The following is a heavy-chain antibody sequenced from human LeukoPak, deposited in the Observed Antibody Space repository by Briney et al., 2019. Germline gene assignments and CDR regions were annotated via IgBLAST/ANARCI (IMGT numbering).Heavy chain of an antibody. J-gene: IGHJ3*02. Sequence: GSLRLSCAASGFTFSSYGMHWVRQAPGKGLEWVAFIRYDGSNKYYADSVKGRFTISRDNAKNSLYLQMNSLRAEDTAVYYCARAGSSSWSHAFDIWGQGTMVTVSS. CDR2: IRYDGSNK. CDR3: ARAGSSSWSHAFDI. D-gene: IGHD6-13*01. CDR1: GFTFSSYG. V-gene: IGHV3-30*02.